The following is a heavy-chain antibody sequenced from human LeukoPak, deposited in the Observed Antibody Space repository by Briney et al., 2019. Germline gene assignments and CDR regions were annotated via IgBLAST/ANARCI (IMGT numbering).Heavy chain of an antibody. V-gene: IGHV3-73*01. CDR2: IRSKANSYAT. CDR3: TRGAAAGTPYYYYYYYMDV. Sequence: GSLRLSCAASGFTFSGSAMHWVRQASGKGLEWVGRIRSKANSYATAYAASVKGRFTISRDDSKNTAYLQMNSLKTEDTAVYYCTRGAAAGTPYYYYYYYMDVWGKGTTVTVSS. D-gene: IGHD6-13*01. CDR1: GFTFSGSA. J-gene: IGHJ6*03.